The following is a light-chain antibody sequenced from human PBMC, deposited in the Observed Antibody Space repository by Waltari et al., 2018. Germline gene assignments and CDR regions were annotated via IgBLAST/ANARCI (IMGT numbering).Light chain of an antibody. CDR1: GSNIGSNT. V-gene: IGLV1-44*01. CDR2: TNS. J-gene: IGLJ3*02. Sequence: QSVLTQPPSASGSPGQRVTISCSGSGSNIGSNTVNWYQQFPGAAPKLLIYTNSQGPSGVRDRFSGSKSGTSGYLAISGLQSEDEADYYCAAWDDGLNGWVFGGRTKLTVL. CDR3: AAWDDGLNGWV.